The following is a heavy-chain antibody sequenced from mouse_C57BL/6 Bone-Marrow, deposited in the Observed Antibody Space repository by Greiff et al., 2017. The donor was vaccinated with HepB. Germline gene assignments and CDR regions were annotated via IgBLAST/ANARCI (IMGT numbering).Heavy chain of an antibody. CDR1: GYTFTSYW. CDR3: ARDYSNYVLDY. D-gene: IGHD2-5*01. CDR2: IDPSDSET. V-gene: IGHV1-52*01. J-gene: IGHJ2*01. Sequence: QVQLKQPGAELVRPGSSVKLSCKASGYTFTSYWMHWVKQRPIQGLEWIGNIDPSDSETHYNQKFKDKATLTVDKSSSTAYMQLSSLTSEDSAVYYCARDYSNYVLDYWGQGTTLTVSS.